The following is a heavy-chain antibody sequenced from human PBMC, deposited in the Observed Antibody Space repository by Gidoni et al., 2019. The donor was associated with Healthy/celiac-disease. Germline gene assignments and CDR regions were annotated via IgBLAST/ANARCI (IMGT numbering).Heavy chain of an antibody. J-gene: IGHJ4*02. CDR1: GYTFPSYY. Sequence: QVQLVQSGAEVKKPGASVKVSCKASGYTFPSYYMHWVRQAPGQGLEWMGIINPSGGSTSYAQKFQGRVTMTRDTSTSTVYMELSSLRSEDTAVYYCARAGGLLGAGQLVRSGYFDYWGQGTLVTVSS. V-gene: IGHV1-46*01. CDR3: ARAGGLLGAGQLVRSGYFDY. CDR2: INPSGGST. D-gene: IGHD6-6*01.